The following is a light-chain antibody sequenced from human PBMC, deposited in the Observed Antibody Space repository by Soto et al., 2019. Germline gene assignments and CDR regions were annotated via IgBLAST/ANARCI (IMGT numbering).Light chain of an antibody. Sequence: QSVLTQPPSMSGAPGQRVTISCTGTSANIGVGYDVHWYQQLPGMAPKLLIYGNNKRPSGVPDRFSGSKSGTSASLAITGLQAEDEADYYCQSYDSTLSGLYVLGTGTKVTVL. CDR3: QSYDSTLSGLYV. J-gene: IGLJ1*01. CDR1: SANIGVGYD. CDR2: GNN. V-gene: IGLV1-40*01.